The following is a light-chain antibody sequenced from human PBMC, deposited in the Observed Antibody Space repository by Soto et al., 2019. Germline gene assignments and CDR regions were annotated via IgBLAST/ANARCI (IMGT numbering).Light chain of an antibody. CDR1: QGIRND. J-gene: IGKJ2*01. V-gene: IGKV1-6*01. CDR3: QQSYNTPYT. Sequence: AIQMTQSPSSLSASVGDRVTITCRASQGIRNDLGWFQQKPGKAPKLLIYGASSLQSGVPSRFSGSGSGTDFTLTISSLQPEDFASYYCQQSYNTPYTFGQGTKLEI. CDR2: GAS.